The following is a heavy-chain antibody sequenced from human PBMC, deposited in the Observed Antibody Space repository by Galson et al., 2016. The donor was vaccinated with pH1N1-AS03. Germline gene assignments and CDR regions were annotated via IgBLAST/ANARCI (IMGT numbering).Heavy chain of an antibody. J-gene: IGHJ4*02. CDR1: QATFSSYG. V-gene: IGHV3-30*03. CDR3: ARDYTYCNGPSCFNIDD. D-gene: IGHD2/OR15-2a*01. CDR2: ISSDGSET. Sequence: SLRLSCAASQATFSSYGMHWVRQAPGGGLEWVSFISSDGSETYYADSVKGRFTISRDNSKRTLFVQLNSLRRDETAVYFSARDYTYCNGPSCFNIDDWGQGTLVIASP.